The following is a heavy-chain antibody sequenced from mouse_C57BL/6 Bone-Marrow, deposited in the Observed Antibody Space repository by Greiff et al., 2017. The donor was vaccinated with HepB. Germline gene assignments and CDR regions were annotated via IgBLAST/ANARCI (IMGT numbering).Heavy chain of an antibody. CDR1: GYTFTSYG. Sequence: VQRVESGAELARPGASVKLSCKASGYTFTSYGISWVKQRTGQGLEWIGEIYPRSGNTYYNEKFKGKATLTADKSSSTAYMELRSLTSEDSAVYFCANDLPYAMDYWGQGTSVTVSS. CDR3: ANDLPYAMDY. CDR2: IYPRSGNT. V-gene: IGHV1-81*01. D-gene: IGHD2-1*01. J-gene: IGHJ4*01.